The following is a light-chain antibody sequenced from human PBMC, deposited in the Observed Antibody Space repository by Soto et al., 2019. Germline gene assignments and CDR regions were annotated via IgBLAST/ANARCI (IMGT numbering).Light chain of an antibody. V-gene: IGLV2-23*01. CDR3: CSYAGGNTYG. J-gene: IGLJ1*01. CDR1: SSDVGNYKL. Sequence: QSALTQPASVSGSPGQSITIFCTGTSSDVGNYKLVSWYQHHPGEAPQRIVFEDNKRPSGVSNRFSGSKSGNTASLTISGLQAEDEAAYDCCSYAGGNTYGFGTGTKLTVL. CDR2: EDN.